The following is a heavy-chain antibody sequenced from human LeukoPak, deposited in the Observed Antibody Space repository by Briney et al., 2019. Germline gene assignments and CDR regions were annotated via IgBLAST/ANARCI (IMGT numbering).Heavy chain of an antibody. V-gene: IGHV3-74*01. D-gene: IGHD6-19*01. CDR3: AARGYSSGWLVFDY. CDR1: GLAFSSYW. J-gene: IGHJ4*02. CDR2: INSDGIST. Sequence: RPRRRSSAASGLAFSSYWMHWVRPATGKGLVWVSRINSDGISTSYADSVKGRFTISRDNAKNTLYLQMNSLRAEDTAVYYCAARGYSSGWLVFDYWGQGTLVTVSS.